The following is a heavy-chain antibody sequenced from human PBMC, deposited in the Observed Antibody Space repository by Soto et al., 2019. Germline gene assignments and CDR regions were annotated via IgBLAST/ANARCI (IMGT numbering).Heavy chain of an antibody. CDR1: GYTFTAYY. V-gene: IGHV1-2*04. Sequence: WGSLRLSCKASGYTFTAYYRHWVRQAPGQGLEWMGWINPSSGGTNYAQKFQGWVTMTRDTSISTAYMDLSRLRSDDTAVYYCARVSEGGSYSEWVPGTLVTGSS. CDR2: INPSSGGT. CDR3: ARVSEGGSYSE. D-gene: IGHD1-26*01. J-gene: IGHJ4*02.